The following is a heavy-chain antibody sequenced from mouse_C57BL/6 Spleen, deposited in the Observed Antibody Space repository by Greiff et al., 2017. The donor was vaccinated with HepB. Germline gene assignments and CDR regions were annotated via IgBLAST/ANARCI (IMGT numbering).Heavy chain of an antibody. J-gene: IGHJ4*01. D-gene: IGHD2-2*01. CDR3: TRGWLPPAMDY. CDR1: GYTFTDYE. Sequence: VKLQESGAELVRPGASVTLSCKASGYTFTDYEMHWVKQTPVHGLEWIGAIDPETGGTAYNQKFKGKAILTADKSSSTAYMELRSLTSEDSAVYYCTRGWLPPAMDYWGQGTSVTVSS. V-gene: IGHV1-15*01. CDR2: IDPETGGT.